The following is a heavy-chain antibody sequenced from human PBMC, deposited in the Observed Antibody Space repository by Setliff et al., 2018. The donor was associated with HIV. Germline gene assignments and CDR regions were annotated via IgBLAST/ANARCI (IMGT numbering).Heavy chain of an antibody. J-gene: IGHJ4*02. V-gene: IGHV1-46*01. CDR2: INPSGGST. CDR1: GYTFTSYY. CDR3: AREPAYYYDSGTYGAFDY. D-gene: IGHD3-10*01. Sequence: VASVKVSCKASGYTFTSYYMHWVRQAPGQGLEWMGIINPSGGSTSYAQKFQGRVTMTRDTSTSTVYMELSSLRSEDTAVYYCAREPAYYYDSGTYGAFDYWGQGTLVTVSS.